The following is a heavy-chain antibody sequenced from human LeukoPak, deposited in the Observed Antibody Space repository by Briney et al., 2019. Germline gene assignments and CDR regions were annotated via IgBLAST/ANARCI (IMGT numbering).Heavy chain of an antibody. D-gene: IGHD3-22*01. CDR2: ISAYNGNT. V-gene: IGHV1-18*01. Sequence: ASVKVSCTASGYTFTSYGISWVRQAPGQGLEWMGWISAYNGNTNYAQKLQGRVTMTTDTSTSTAYMELRSLRSDDTAVYYCARAYDSSGYHQPSDYWGQGTLVTVSS. CDR3: ARAYDSSGYHQPSDY. CDR1: GYTFTSYG. J-gene: IGHJ4*02.